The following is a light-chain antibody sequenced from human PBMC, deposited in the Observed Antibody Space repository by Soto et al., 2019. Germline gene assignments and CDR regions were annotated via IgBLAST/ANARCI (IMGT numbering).Light chain of an antibody. V-gene: IGKV3-11*01. CDR2: DAS. J-gene: IGKJ5*01. Sequence: VLTQSPATLSLSAGDSATLSCRASQSVSSYLAWYQQKPGQAPRLLIYDASNRATGIPARFSGSGSGTDFTLTISSLEPEDFAVYYCKQRHNSITCGQGTRLEIK. CDR1: QSVSSY. CDR3: KQRHNSIT.